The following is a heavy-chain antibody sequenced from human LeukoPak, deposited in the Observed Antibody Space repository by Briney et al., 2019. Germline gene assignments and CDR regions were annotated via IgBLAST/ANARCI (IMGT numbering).Heavy chain of an antibody. J-gene: IGHJ4*02. CDR1: GFTFSSYG. V-gene: IGHV3-33*01. D-gene: IGHD3-22*01. CDR3: ARRGYYDSSGYYSYFDH. CDR2: IWYDGSNE. Sequence: PGGSLRLSCAVSGFTFSSYGMHWVRQAPGKGLEWVALIWYDGSNENYAYSVKGRFTISRDNSKNTLYLQMSSLRDEDTAVYYCARRGYYDSSGYYSYFDHWGQGTLVTVSS.